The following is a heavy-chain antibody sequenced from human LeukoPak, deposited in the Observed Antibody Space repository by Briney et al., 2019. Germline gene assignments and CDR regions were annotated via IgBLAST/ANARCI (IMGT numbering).Heavy chain of an antibody. J-gene: IGHJ4*02. CDR1: GYTFTSYG. CDR2: ISAYNGNT. V-gene: IGHV1-18*01. Sequence: GASVKVSCKASGYTFTSYGISWVRQAPGQGLEWMGWISAYNGNTNYAQKLQGRVTMTTDTSTSTAYMELRSLRSDDTAVYYCARVGLPYYYGPGSLYYFDYWGQGTLVTVSS. D-gene: IGHD3-10*01. CDR3: ARVGLPYYYGPGSLYYFDY.